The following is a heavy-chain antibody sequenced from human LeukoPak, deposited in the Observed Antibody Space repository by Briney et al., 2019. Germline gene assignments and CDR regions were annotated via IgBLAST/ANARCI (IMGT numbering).Heavy chain of an antibody. J-gene: IGHJ4*02. CDR3: AKSGRSVGDLIDY. CDR1: GFTFSSYA. V-gene: IGHV3-23*01. D-gene: IGHD1-26*01. CDR2: FSGGGGST. Sequence: GGSLRLSCAASGFTFSSYAMSWVRHAPGKGLEWVSAFSGGGGSTFYADSVKGRFTISRDNSKNTLYLQMNSLRAEDTAVYYCAKSGRSVGDLIDYWGQGTLVTVSS.